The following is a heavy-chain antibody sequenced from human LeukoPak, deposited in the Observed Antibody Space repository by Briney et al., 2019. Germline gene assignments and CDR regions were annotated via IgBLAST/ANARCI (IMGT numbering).Heavy chain of an antibody. D-gene: IGHD3-10*01. CDR3: ARHVGIGSGSYGLDY. J-gene: IGHJ4*02. CDR2: INHSGST. Sequence: SETLSLTCAVYGGSFSGYYWSWIRQPPGKGLEWIGEINHSGSTNYNPSLKSRVTISVDTSKNQFSLKLSSVTAADTAVYYCARHVGIGSGSYGLDYWGQGTLVTVSS. CDR1: GGSFSGYY. V-gene: IGHV4-34*01.